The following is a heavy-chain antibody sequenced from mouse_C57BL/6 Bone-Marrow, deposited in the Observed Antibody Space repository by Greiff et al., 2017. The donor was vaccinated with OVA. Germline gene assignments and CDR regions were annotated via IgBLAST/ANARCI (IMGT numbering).Heavy chain of an antibody. CDR3: ARGYGSSC. D-gene: IGHD1-1*01. Sequence: VQLQQSGPELVKPGASVKISCKASGYMFTDYYMNWVKQSHGKSLEWIGDINPNNGGTSYNQKFKGKATLTVDKSSSTAYMELRSLTSEDSAVYYCARGYGSSCWGQGTTLTVSS. CDR2: INPNNGGT. CDR1: GYMFTDYY. J-gene: IGHJ2*01. V-gene: IGHV1-26*01.